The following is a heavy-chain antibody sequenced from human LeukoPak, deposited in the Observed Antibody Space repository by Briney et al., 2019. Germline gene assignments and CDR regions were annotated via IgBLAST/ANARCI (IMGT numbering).Heavy chain of an antibody. V-gene: IGHV4-59*08. CDR2: IYNSGST. D-gene: IGHD3-22*01. Sequence: SETLSLTCTVSGGSISSYYWSWIRQPPGKGLEWIGYIYNSGSTNYNPSLKSRVTISVDTSKNQLSLRLSSVIAADTAVYYCARSLDYFDSSAYIFDIWGQGTMVTVSS. CDR1: GGSISSYY. J-gene: IGHJ3*02. CDR3: ARSLDYFDSSAYIFDI.